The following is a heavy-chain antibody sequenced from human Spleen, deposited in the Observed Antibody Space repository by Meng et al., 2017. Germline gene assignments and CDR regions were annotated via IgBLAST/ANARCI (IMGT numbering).Heavy chain of an antibody. CDR2: INHSGSP. CDR1: GGSFSGYY. J-gene: IGHJ4*02. D-gene: IGHD2-15*01. Sequence: GSLRLSCAVYGGSFSGYYWSWIRQPPGKGLEWIGEINHSGSPNYNPSLKSRVTLSVDTSKNQFSLKLSSVTAADTAVYYCARAGYCSGGSCYYDYWGQGTLVTVSS. V-gene: IGHV4-34*01. CDR3: ARAGYCSGGSCYYDY.